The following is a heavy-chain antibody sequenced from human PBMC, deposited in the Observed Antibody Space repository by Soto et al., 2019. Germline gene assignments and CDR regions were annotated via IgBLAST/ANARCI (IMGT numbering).Heavy chain of an antibody. CDR1: GSTFTYRY. CDR3: ASNLRGYSGYDGRGGYYYYGMDV. Sequence: GASVKVSCKASGSTFTYRYLHWVRQAPGQALEWMGWITPFNGNTNYAQKFQDRVTITRDRSMSTAYMELSSLRSEDTAMYYCASNLRGYSGYDGRGGYYYYGMDVWGQGTTVTVSS. D-gene: IGHD5-12*01. J-gene: IGHJ6*02. CDR2: ITPFNGNT. V-gene: IGHV1-45*02.